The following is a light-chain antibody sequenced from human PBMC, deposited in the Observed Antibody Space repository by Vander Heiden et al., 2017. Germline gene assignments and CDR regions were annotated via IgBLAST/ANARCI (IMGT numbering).Light chain of an antibody. CDR2: GAS. V-gene: IGKV3-20*01. J-gene: IGKJ4*01. CDR1: QSVSSSY. Sequence: IVLTQSPRTLSLSPGERATLSCMVSQSVSSSYLAWYQQKPGQAPRLLIYGASSRATGIPDRFSGSGSGTDFTLTISRLEPEDFAVYYCQQYGSSPLTFGGGTKVEIK. CDR3: QQYGSSPLT.